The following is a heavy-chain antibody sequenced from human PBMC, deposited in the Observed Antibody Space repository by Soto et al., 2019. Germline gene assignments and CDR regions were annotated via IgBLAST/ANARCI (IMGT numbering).Heavy chain of an antibody. D-gene: IGHD3-22*01. CDR3: ARVRGYYDSSGYYLYAFDI. V-gene: IGHV4-39*07. CDR1: GGSISSSSYY. J-gene: IGHJ3*02. Sequence: SETLSLTCTVSGGSISSSSYYWGWIRQPPGKGLEWIGSIFYSGSTNYNPSLKSRVTISVDTSKNQFSLKLSSVTAADTAVYYCARVRGYYDSSGYYLYAFDIWGQGTMVTVSS. CDR2: IFYSGST.